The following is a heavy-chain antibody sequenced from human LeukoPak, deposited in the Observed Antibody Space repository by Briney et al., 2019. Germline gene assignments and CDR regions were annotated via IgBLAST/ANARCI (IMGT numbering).Heavy chain of an antibody. J-gene: IGHJ4*02. Sequence: PGGSLRLSYAVSGFTFSAHGMHWVRQVPGKGLEWVAVVWYDDSNKYYADSVKGRFTISRDNSKNTLFLQMNSLRADDTAIYYCAKNHGQGRYYFDHWGQGTPVTVSS. CDR2: VWYDDSNK. CDR3: AKNHGQGRYYFDH. V-gene: IGHV3-33*06. CDR1: GFTFSAHG. D-gene: IGHD3-10*01.